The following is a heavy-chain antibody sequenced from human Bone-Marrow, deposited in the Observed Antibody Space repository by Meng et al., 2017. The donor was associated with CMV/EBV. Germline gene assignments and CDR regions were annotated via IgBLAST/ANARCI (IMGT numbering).Heavy chain of an antibody. CDR3: AISSKPLQLWFSHFDY. CDR2: ISYDGSNK. CDR1: GFTFSSYA. Sequence: GGSLRLSCAASGFTFSSYAMHWVRQAPGKGLEWVAVISYDGSNKYYADSVKGRFTISRDNSKNTLYLQMNSLRAEDTAVYYCAISSKPLQLWFSHFDYWGQGTLVTVSS. V-gene: IGHV3-30*04. D-gene: IGHD5-18*01. J-gene: IGHJ4*02.